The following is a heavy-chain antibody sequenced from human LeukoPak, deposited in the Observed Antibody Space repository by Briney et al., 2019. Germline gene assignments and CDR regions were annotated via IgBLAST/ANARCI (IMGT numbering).Heavy chain of an antibody. V-gene: IGHV1-18*01. CDR1: GYTFTSYG. CDR3: ASPSHCSSTSCLEFDY. CDR2: ISAYNGNT. Sequence: ASVKVSCKASGYTFTSYGISWVRQAPGQGLEWMGWISAYNGNTNYAQKLQGRVTMTTDTPTSTAYMELRSLRSDDTAVYYCASPSHCSSTSCLEFDYWGQGTLVTVSS. D-gene: IGHD2-2*01. J-gene: IGHJ4*02.